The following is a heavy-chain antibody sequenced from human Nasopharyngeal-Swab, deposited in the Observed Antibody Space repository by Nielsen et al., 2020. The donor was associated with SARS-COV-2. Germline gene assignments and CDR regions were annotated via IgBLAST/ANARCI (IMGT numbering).Heavy chain of an antibody. J-gene: IGHJ6*02. V-gene: IGHV1-69*13. CDR3: ARGPSVTIFGVVYYYYYGMDV. D-gene: IGHD3-3*01. CDR1: GGTFSSYA. Sequence: SVKVSCKASGGTFSSYAISWVRQAPGQGLEWMGGIIPIFGTANYAQKFQGRVTITADESTSTSYMELSSLRSEDTAVYYCARGPSVTIFGVVYYYYYGMDVWGQGTTVTVSS. CDR2: IIPIFGTA.